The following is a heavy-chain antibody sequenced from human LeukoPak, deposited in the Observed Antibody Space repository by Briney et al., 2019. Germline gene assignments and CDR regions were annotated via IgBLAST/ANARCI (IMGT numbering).Heavy chain of an antibody. CDR1: GGSISSYY. J-gene: IGHJ4*02. D-gene: IGHD3-10*01. V-gene: IGHV4-59*01. CDR2: IYYSGST. CDR3: ARDGGYGSGSYYFDY. Sequence: PSETLSLTCTVSGGSISSYYWSWIRQPPGKGLEWIGYIYYSGSTNYNPSLKSRVTISVDTSKNQFSLKLSSVTAADTAVYYCARDGGYGSGSYYFDYWGQGTLVTVSS.